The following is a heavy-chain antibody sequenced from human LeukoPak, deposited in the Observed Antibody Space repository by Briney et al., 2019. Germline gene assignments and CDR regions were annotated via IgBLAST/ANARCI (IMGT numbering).Heavy chain of an antibody. V-gene: IGHV3-23*01. CDR3: AKDAYYYDSSGYYYSELFDY. J-gene: IGHJ4*02. D-gene: IGHD3-22*01. CDR1: GFTFSSYA. Sequence: PGGSLRLSCAASGFTFSSYAMSWVRQAPGKGLEWVSAISGSGGSTYYADSVKGRFTISRDNSKNTLYLQMNSLRVEDTAVYYCAKDAYYYDSSGYYYSELFDYWGQGTLVTVSS. CDR2: ISGSGGST.